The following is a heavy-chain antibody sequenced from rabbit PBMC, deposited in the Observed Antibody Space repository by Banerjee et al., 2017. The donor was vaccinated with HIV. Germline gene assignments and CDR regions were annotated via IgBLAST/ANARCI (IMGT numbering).Heavy chain of an antibody. CDR2: IAAGSSDNT. V-gene: IGHV1S40*01. Sequence: QSLEESGGGLVQPEGSLTLTCTASGFSFSGSYYMCWVRQAPGKGLEWIACIAAGSSDNTYYASWAKGRFTISKTSSTTVTLQMTSLTAADTATYFCARFHKSSTYLENLWGQGTLVTVS. CDR3: ARFHKSSTYLENL. CDR1: GFSFSGSYY. J-gene: IGHJ4*01. D-gene: IGHD8-1*01.